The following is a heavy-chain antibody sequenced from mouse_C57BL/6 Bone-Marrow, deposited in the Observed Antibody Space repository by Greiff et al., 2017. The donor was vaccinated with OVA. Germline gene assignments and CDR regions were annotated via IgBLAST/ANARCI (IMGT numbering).Heavy chain of an antibody. CDR1: GFNIKDDY. J-gene: IGHJ2*01. CDR3: TTGVLLGY. CDR2: IDPENGDT. D-gene: IGHD1-1*01. Sequence: VQLKQSGAELVRPGASVKLSCTASGFNIKDDYMHWVKQRPEQGLEWIGWIDPENGDTEYASKFQGKATITADTSSNTAYLQLSSLTSEDTAVYYCTTGVLLGYWGQGTTLTVSS. V-gene: IGHV14-4*01.